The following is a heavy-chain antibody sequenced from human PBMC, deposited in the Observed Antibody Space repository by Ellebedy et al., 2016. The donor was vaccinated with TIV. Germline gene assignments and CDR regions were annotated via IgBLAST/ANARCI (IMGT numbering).Heavy chain of an antibody. J-gene: IGHJ4*02. CDR1: GYTFTGYY. V-gene: IGHV1-2*04. CDR2: INPNSGGT. Sequence: ASVKVSXXASGYTFTGYYMHWVRQAPGQGLEWMGWINPNSGGTNYAQKFQGWVTMTRDTSISTAYMELSRLRSDDTAVYYCARSKRAAAGTTYGYWGQGTLVTVSS. D-gene: IGHD6-13*01. CDR3: ARSKRAAAGTTYGY.